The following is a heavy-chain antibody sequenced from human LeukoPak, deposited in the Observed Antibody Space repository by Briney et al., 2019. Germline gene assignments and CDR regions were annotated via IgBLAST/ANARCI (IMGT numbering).Heavy chain of an antibody. Sequence: GGSLRLSCAASGFTFSSYVMSWVRQAPGKGLEWVSAISGSGGSTYYADSVKGRFTISRDNSKNTLYLQMNSPRAEDAAVYYCAKRGPAGAGRSPDYFDYWGQGTLVTVSS. CDR1: GFTFSSYV. V-gene: IGHV3-23*01. CDR2: ISGSGGST. CDR3: AKRGPAGAGRSPDYFDY. D-gene: IGHD6-19*01. J-gene: IGHJ4*02.